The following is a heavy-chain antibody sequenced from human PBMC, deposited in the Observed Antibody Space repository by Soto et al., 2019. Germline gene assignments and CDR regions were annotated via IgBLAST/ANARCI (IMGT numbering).Heavy chain of an antibody. D-gene: IGHD6-19*01. CDR1: GFSISTHA. J-gene: IGHJ4*02. V-gene: IGHV3-23*01. Sequence: GGSLRLSCVASGFSISTHALTWVRQAPGKGLEWVSSFSGRSGDTYYAASVKGRFTISGDSSKNTVILQMNNLRADDTAVYYCARDSSACPNYFDSWGQGIQVTVSS. CDR2: FSGRSGDT. CDR3: ARDSSACPNYFDS.